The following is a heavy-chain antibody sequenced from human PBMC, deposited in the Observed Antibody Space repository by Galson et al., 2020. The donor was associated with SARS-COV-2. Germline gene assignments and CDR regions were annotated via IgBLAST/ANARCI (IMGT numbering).Heavy chain of an antibody. CDR3: ARGASYYDFWSGYPPRYYGMDV. CDR1: GYTFTSYG. Sequence: ASVKVSCKASGYTFTSYGISWVRQAPGQGLEWMGWISAYNGNTNYAQKLQGRVTMTTDTSTSTPYMELRSLRSDDTAVYYCARGASYYDFWSGYPPRYYGMDVWGQGTTVTVSS. D-gene: IGHD3-3*01. J-gene: IGHJ6*02. V-gene: IGHV1-18*04. CDR2: ISAYNGNT.